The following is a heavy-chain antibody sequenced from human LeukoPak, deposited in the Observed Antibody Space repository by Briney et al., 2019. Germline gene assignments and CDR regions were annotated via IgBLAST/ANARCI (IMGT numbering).Heavy chain of an antibody. Sequence: GGSLRLSCAASGFTFNYYDMTWVRQAPGKGLEWVATLGINGASVYYADFVRGRFTISGDNSKNTLYLQLNSLRVEDTAVYYCAKHWRGTWNSANYFDSWGQGTLVSVSS. CDR2: LGINGASV. CDR1: GFTFNYYD. CDR3: AKHWRGTWNSANYFDS. V-gene: IGHV3-23*01. D-gene: IGHD1-7*01. J-gene: IGHJ4*02.